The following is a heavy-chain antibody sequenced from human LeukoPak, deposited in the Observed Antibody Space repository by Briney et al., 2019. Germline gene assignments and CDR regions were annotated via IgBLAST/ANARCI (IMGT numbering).Heavy chain of an antibody. CDR1: SESFSGYY. CDR3: ARDHRDNWNDGGY. J-gene: IGHJ4*02. V-gene: IGHV4-34*01. D-gene: IGHD1-1*01. CDR2: IYYTGST. Sequence: SETLSLTCAVYSESFSGYYWGWIRQPPGKGLEWIGNIYYTGSTYYNPSLKSRVTISVDTSKNQFSLRLSSVTAADTAVYYCARDHRDNWNDGGYWGQGTLVTVSS.